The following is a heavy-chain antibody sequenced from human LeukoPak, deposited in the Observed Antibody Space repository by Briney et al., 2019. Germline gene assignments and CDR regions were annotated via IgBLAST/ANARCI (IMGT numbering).Heavy chain of an antibody. V-gene: IGHV4-59*01. Sequence: SETLSLTCTVSGGSISSYYWSWIRQPPGKGLEWIGYIYYSGSTNYNPSLKSRVTISVDTSKNQFSLKLSSVTAADTAVYYCARADYYDSSGLFDYWGQGTLVTVSS. J-gene: IGHJ4*02. D-gene: IGHD3-22*01. CDR1: GGSISSYY. CDR2: IYYSGST. CDR3: ARADYYDSSGLFDY.